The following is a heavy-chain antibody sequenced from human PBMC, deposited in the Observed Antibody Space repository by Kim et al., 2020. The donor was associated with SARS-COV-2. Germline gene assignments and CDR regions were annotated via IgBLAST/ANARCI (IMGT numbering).Heavy chain of an antibody. D-gene: IGHD3-16*02. CDR3: TTGAYDYVWGSYRSDY. CDR2: IKSKPDGGTA. V-gene: IGHV3-15*01. Sequence: GGSLRLSCAASGFTFTNAWMTWVRQAPGKGLEWVGRIKSKPDGGTADYAAPVKGRFTISRDDSRNTLYLQMNSLKSEDTAVYYCTTGAYDYVWGSYRSDYWGQGTLVTVSS. CDR1: GFTFTNAW. J-gene: IGHJ4*02.